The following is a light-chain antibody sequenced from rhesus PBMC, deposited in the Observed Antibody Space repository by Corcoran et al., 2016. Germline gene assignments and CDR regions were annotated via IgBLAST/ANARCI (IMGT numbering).Light chain of an antibody. CDR2: EVT. Sequence: QSAPTQPPSVSGSPGQSGTISCTGTSSDVGGYNFVSWYQQYPGKVPKLLIYEVTKRPAGVSYRFSGSKSGNTASLTISGLQADDEAVYYCCSFTTSSTDVFGSGTKLTVL. CDR3: CSFTTSSTDV. CDR1: SSDVGGYNF. V-gene: IGLV2S7*01. J-gene: IGLJ6*01.